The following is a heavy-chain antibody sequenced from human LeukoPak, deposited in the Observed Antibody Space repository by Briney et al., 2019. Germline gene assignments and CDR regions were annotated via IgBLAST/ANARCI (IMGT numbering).Heavy chain of an antibody. D-gene: IGHD1-26*01. CDR3: ARNRRGYSGSYYANYYFDY. J-gene: IGHJ4*02. Sequence: TSETLSLTCTVSGGSINSGGYYWSWIRQPPGKGLEWIGYIYYSGSTNYNPSLKSRVTISVDTSKNQFSLKLSSVTAADTAVYYCARNRRGYSGSYYANYYFDYWGQGTLVTVSS. CDR1: GGSINSGGYY. CDR2: IYYSGST. V-gene: IGHV4-61*08.